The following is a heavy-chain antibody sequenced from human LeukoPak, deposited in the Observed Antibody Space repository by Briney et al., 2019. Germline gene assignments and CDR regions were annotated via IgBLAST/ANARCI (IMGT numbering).Heavy chain of an antibody. D-gene: IGHD3-16*01. CDR3: AKDADGGFDY. CDR2: ISGSGGST. V-gene: IGHV3-23*01. CDR1: VFTFSSYS. J-gene: IGHJ4*02. Sequence: GGSLRLSCAASVFTFSSYSMSWVRQAPWKGREWVSAISGSGGSTYYADSVKGRFTISRDNSKNTLYLQMNSLRAEDTAVYYCAKDADGGFDYWGQGTLVTVSS.